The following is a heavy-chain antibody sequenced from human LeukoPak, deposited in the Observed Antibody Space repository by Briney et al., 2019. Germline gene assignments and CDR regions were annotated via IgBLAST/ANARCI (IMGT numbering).Heavy chain of an antibody. D-gene: IGHD3-22*01. CDR1: GFTFSSYA. CDR2: ISGSGGST. J-gene: IGHJ3*02. CDR3: VYYYDSSGFKTHDAFDI. V-gene: IGHV3-23*01. Sequence: GGSLRLSCAASGFTFSSYAMSWVRQAPGKGLEGVSAISGSGGSTYYADSVKGRFTISRDNSKNTLYLQMNSLRAEDTAVYYCVYYYDSSGFKTHDAFDIWGQGTMVTVSS.